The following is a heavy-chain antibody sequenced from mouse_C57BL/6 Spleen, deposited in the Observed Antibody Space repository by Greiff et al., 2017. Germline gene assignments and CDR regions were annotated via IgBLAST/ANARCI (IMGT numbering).Heavy chain of an antibody. CDR3: ARREGGRWFAY. CDR1: GHTFTAYT. V-gene: IGHV1-62-2*01. CDR2: VYPGSGSI. J-gene: IGHJ3*01. Sequence: LVKPGASVKLSCTASGHTFTAYTITWVKQRSGQVLEWIGWVYPGSGSIKYNEKFKDKATLTADKSSSTVYMELSRLTSEDSAVYFCARREGGRWFAYWGQGTLVTVSA.